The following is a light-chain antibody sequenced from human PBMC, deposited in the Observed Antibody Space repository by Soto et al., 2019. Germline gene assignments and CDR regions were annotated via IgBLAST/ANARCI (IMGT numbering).Light chain of an antibody. CDR2: RDN. CDR1: SSNIGTNY. Sequence: QSVLTQAPSASGTPGQRVTIYCSGSSSNIGTNYVCWYQQLPGTAPKLLIYRDNQRPSGVPDRFSGSKSGTSASLAISGLRSEDEADYYCAAWDDSLSGRVFGGGTKLTVL. J-gene: IGLJ3*02. V-gene: IGLV1-47*01. CDR3: AAWDDSLSGRV.